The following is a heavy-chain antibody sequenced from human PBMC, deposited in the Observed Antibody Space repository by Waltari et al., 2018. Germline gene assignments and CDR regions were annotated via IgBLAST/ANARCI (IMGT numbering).Heavy chain of an antibody. CDR1: GGTFRSYA. D-gene: IGHD5-18*01. CDR3: ARVRRGYSYGYSAFDI. V-gene: IGHV1-69*01. Sequence: QVQLVQSGAEVKKPGSSVKVSCKASGGTFRSYAISWLRTAPGQGLEWMGGIIPIFGTANYAQKFQGRVTITADESTSTAYMELSSLRSEDTAVYYCARVRRGYSYGYSAFDIWGQGTMVTVSS. CDR2: IIPIFGTA. J-gene: IGHJ3*02.